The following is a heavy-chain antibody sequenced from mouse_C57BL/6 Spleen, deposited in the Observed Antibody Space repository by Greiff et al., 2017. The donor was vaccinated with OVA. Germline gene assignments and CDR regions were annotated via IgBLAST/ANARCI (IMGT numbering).Heavy chain of an antibody. CDR2: IDPSDSYT. D-gene: IGHD2-5*01. CDR3: ARLGYSKGYFDY. V-gene: IGHV1-69*01. Sequence: QVQLKQPGAELVMPGASVKLSCKASGYTFTSYWMHWVKQRPGQGLEWIGEIDPSDSYTNYNQKFKGKSTLTVDKSSSTAYMQLSSLTSEDSAVYYCARLGYSKGYFDYWGQGTTLTVSS. J-gene: IGHJ2*01. CDR1: GYTFTSYW.